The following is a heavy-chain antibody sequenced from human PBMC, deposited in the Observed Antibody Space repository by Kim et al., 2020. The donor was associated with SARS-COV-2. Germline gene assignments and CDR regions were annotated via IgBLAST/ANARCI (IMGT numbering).Heavy chain of an antibody. CDR2: ISYDGSNK. D-gene: IGHD3-10*01. CDR1: GFTFSSYG. J-gene: IGHJ6*02. CDR3: ATEQLNGSGPDPRRTYGYYYYYGMDV. V-gene: IGHV3-33*05. Sequence: GGSLRLSCAASGFTFSSYGMHWVRQAPGKGLEWVAVISYDGSNKYYADSVKGRFTISRDNSKNTLYLQMNSLRAEDTAVYYCATEQLNGSGPDPRRTYGYYYYYGMDVWGLGTTVTVSS.